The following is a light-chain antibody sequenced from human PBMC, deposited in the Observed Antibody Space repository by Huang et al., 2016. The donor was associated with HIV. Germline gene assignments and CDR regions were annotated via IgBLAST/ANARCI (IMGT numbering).Light chain of an antibody. CDR3: QQYSASPT. CDR2: GAS. CDR1: QSVRSNY. Sequence: EIVLTQSPGTLSLSPGERATLSCRTSQSVRSNYLAWYQQKPGQAPRLLIDGASNRATGIPDRFTGSGSGTDFTLTISRLEPEDFAVYSCQQYSASPTFGQGTKVEIK. J-gene: IGKJ1*01. V-gene: IGKV3-20*01.